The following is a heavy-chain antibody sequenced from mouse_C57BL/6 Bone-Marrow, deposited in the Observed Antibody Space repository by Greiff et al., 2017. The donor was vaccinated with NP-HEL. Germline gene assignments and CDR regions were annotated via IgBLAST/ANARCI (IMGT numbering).Heavy chain of an antibody. J-gene: IGHJ2*01. CDR3: ARGGDY. CDR2: INPSNGGT. V-gene: IGHV1-53*01. Sequence: VQLQQPGTELVKPGASVKLSCKASGYTFTSYWMHWIGNINPSNGGTNYNEKFKSKATLTVDKSSSTAYMQLSSLTSEDSAVYYCARGGDYWGQGTTLTVSS. CDR1: GYTFTSYW.